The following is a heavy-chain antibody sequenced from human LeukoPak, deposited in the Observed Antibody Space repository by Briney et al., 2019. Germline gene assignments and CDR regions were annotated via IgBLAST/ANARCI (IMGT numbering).Heavy chain of an antibody. CDR2: IDPSDSYT. CDR1: GYTFTSYW. Sequence: GESLKISCKGSGYTFTSYWISWVRQMPGKGLEWMGRIDPSDSYTNYSPSFQGHVTISADKSISTAYLQWSSLKASDTAMYYCARRNRNSWYSFDYWGQGSLVTVSS. V-gene: IGHV5-10-1*01. CDR3: ARRNRNSWYSFDY. J-gene: IGHJ4*02. D-gene: IGHD6-13*01.